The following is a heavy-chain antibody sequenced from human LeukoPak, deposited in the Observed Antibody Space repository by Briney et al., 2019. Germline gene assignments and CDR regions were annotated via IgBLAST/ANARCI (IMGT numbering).Heavy chain of an antibody. CDR2: IYYSGST. D-gene: IGHD1-26*01. Sequence: SETLSLTCTVSGGSISSSSYYWGWIRQPPGKGLEWIGSIYYSGSTYYNPSLKSRVTISVDTSKNQFSLKLSSVTAADTAVYYCARGRLVGATHDYWGQGTLVTVSS. CDR1: GGSISSSSYY. V-gene: IGHV4-39*01. J-gene: IGHJ4*02. CDR3: ARGRLVGATHDY.